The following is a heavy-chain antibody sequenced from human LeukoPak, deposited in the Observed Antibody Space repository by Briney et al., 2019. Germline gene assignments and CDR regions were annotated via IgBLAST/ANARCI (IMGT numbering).Heavy chain of an antibody. CDR1: GGSISSYY. CDR3: AREEMDCSSTSCYWFWFDP. Sequence: SETLSLTCTVSGGSISSYYWSWIRQPAGKGLEWIGRIYTSGSTNYNPSLKSRVTMSVDTSKNQFSLKLSSVTAADTAVYYCAREEMDCSSTSCYWFWFDPWGQGTLVTVSS. D-gene: IGHD2-2*01. V-gene: IGHV4-4*07. CDR2: IYTSGST. J-gene: IGHJ5*02.